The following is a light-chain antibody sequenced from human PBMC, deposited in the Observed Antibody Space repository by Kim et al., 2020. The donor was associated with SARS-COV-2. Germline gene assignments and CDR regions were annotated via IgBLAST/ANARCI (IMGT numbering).Light chain of an antibody. CDR1: SGHSSYA. V-gene: IGLV4-69*01. CDR2: LNSDGSH. Sequence: QLVLTQSPSASASVGTSVKLTCTLSSGHSSYAIAWHQQQPEKGPRNLMKLNSDGSHTKGDGIPDRFSGSSSGAERYLTISSLQSDDEADYYCQTWATAQGVFGGGTQLTVL. J-gene: IGLJ2*01. CDR3: QTWATAQGV.